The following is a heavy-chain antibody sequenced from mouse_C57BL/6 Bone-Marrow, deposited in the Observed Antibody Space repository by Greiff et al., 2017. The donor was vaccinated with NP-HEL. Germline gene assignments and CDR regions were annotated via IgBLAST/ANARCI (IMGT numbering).Heavy chain of an antibody. CDR1: GYTFTSYG. D-gene: IGHD2-4*01. J-gene: IGHJ1*03. V-gene: IGHV1-81*01. CDR3: ARSGDYAYFDV. CDR2: IYPRSGNT. Sequence: VQVVESGAELARPGASVKLSCKASGYTFTSYGISWVKQRTGQGLEWIGEIYPRSGNTYYNEKFKGKATLTADKSSSTAYMELRSLTSEDSAVYFCARSGDYAYFDVWGTGTTVTVSS.